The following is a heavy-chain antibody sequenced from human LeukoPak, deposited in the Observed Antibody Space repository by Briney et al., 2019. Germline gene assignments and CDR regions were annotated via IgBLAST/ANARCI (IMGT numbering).Heavy chain of an antibody. CDR2: IIPLYNTP. CDR3: VSQMSF. CDR1: GGTFSSFD. V-gene: IGHV1-69*06. J-gene: IGHJ4*02. Sequence: SVEVSCKASGGTFSSFDINWVRQAPGQGLEWMGGIIPLYNTPTSAQRFQGRLTITADKSTSTAYMELNSLTSADTAVYYCVSQMSFWGQGTLVTVSS.